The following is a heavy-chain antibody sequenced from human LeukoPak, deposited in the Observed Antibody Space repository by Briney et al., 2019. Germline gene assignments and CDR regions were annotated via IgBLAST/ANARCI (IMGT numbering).Heavy chain of an antibody. Sequence: SETLSLTCTVSYGSISSSTYYWGWIRQPPGKGLEWVETMFYSGSTHYNPSLKSRVTISLDTSKNQFSLNLSSVTAADSAVYYCARGTKVGNTGYSFGYWGQGAVVTVSS. D-gene: IGHD1-26*01. CDR2: MFYSGST. CDR1: YGSISSSTYY. CDR3: ARGTKVGNTGYSFGY. V-gene: IGHV4-39*07. J-gene: IGHJ4*02.